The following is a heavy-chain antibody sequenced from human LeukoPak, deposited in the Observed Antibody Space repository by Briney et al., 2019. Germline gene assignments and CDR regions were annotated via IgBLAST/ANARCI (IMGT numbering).Heavy chain of an antibody. CDR2: IFYSGST. V-gene: IGHV4-39*01. CDR1: GGSIRSSSYY. Sequence: PSETLSLTCTASGGSIRSSSYYWGWIRQPPGKGLEWLANIFYSGSTFCNPSLKSRVTISVNTSQNQFSLKLSSVTAADTAVYYCARLRSGFYFDSWGQGTLVTVSS. J-gene: IGHJ4*02. CDR3: ARLRSGFYFDS. D-gene: IGHD6-19*01.